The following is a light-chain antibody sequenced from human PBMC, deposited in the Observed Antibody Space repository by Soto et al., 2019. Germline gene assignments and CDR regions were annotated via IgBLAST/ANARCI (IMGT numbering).Light chain of an antibody. Sequence: IQLTQSPSSLSASVGDRVTITCRASQAISFYVAWYQQRPGRAPQLLIYAASALQTGVPSRFSGSGSGTDFTLTISGLQPDDFATYYCQHYKTSSPAFGQGTEVEMK. CDR2: AAS. J-gene: IGKJ1*01. CDR1: QAISFY. CDR3: QHYKTSSPA. V-gene: IGKV1-9*01.